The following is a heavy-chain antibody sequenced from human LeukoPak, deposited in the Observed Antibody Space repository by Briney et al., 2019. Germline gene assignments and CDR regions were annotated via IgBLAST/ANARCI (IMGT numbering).Heavy chain of an antibody. CDR1: GFTFSNYW. Sequence: GGSLRLSCAASGFTFSNYWMHWVRQAPGKGLEWVSGISRNSGSKGYADSVKGRFTISRDNAKNSLYLQMNSLRAEDAALYYCAKTDSSGYNFDYWGQGTLVTVSS. D-gene: IGHD3-22*01. CDR3: AKTDSSGYNFDY. J-gene: IGHJ4*02. V-gene: IGHV3-9*01. CDR2: ISRNSGSK.